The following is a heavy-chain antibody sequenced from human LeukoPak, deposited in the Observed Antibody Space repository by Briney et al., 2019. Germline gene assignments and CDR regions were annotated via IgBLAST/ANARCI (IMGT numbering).Heavy chain of an antibody. CDR3: ARDRYYVPDN. Sequence: PGGSLRLSCAASGFTFSDYYMSWIRQAPGKGLEWVSYISSSSSYTNYADSVKGRFTISRDNAKNTVYLQINNLRPEDTAAYYCARDRYYVPDNWGQGTLVTVSS. CDR1: GFTFSDYY. V-gene: IGHV3-11*06. CDR2: ISSSSSYT. J-gene: IGHJ4*02. D-gene: IGHD3-10*02.